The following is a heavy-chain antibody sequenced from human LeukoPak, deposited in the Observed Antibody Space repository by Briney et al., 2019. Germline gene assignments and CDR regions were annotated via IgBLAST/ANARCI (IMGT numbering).Heavy chain of an antibody. CDR2: LSYDDTSE. V-gene: IGHV3-30*04. D-gene: IGHD5-24*01. CDR3: ARDRRDGNNLAFHFDY. CDR1: EFIFSRYA. J-gene: IGHJ4*02. Sequence: GGSLRLSCAASEFIFSRYAMHWVRQAPGKGLEWVAILSYDDTSEYYADSVAGRFTISRDNSKNTLYLQMNSLRPDDTAVYYCARDRRDGNNLAFHFDYWGQGTLVTVSS.